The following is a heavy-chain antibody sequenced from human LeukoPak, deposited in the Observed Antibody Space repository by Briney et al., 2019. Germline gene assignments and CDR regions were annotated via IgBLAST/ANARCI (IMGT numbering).Heavy chain of an antibody. CDR3: ARGYSSSWASGY. Sequence: TSETLSLICTVSGGSISSGSYYWSWIRQPAGKGLEWIGRIYTSGSTNYNPSLKSRVTISVDTSKNQFSLKLSSVTAADTAVYYCARGYSSSWASGYWGQGTLVTVSS. CDR2: IYTSGST. CDR1: GGSISSGSYY. D-gene: IGHD6-13*01. V-gene: IGHV4-61*02. J-gene: IGHJ4*02.